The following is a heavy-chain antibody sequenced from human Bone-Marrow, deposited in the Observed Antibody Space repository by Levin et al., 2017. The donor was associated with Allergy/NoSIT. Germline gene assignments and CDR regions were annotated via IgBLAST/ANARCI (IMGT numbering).Heavy chain of an antibody. D-gene: IGHD2-2*01. CDR1: GFIFSNVG. V-gene: IGHV3-23*01. CDR2: ITGGGTAT. Sequence: GESLKISCAASGFIFSNVGMSWVRQAPGKGLEWVSAITGGGTATYYADSVKGRFTISRDNSKNTLYLQMNSLRAEDTAVYYCAKESLGYCTSTSCYPGMGYWGQGTLVTVSS. J-gene: IGHJ4*02. CDR3: AKESLGYCTSTSCYPGMGY.